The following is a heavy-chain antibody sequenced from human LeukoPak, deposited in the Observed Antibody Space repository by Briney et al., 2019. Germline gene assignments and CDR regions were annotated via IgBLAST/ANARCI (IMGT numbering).Heavy chain of an antibody. CDR3: ARRYYYDSSGYKIGLYYFDY. CDR2: IYPGDSDT. Sequence: GESLKISCKGSGYSFTSYWIGWVRQMPGKGLEWMGIIYPGDSDTRYSPSFQGQVTISADKSISTAYLQWSSLKASDTAMYYCARRYYYDSSGYKIGLYYFDYWGQGTLVTVSS. D-gene: IGHD3-22*01. V-gene: IGHV5-51*01. CDR1: GYSFTSYW. J-gene: IGHJ4*02.